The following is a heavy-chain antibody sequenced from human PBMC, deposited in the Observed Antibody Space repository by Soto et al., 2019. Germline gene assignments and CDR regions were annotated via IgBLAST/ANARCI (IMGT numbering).Heavy chain of an antibody. V-gene: IGHV4-59*11. J-gene: IGHJ4*02. D-gene: IGHD6-19*01. CDR3: ARVGSSGWSPDY. CDR2: IFYTGST. Sequence: SETLSLTCSVSGGSISGHYWIWIRQSPGKGLEWIGYIFYTGSTNYNPSLKSRVTLSVDTSKNQFSLRLSSVTAADTAVYYCARVGSSGWSPDYWGQGALVTVSP. CDR1: GGSISGHY.